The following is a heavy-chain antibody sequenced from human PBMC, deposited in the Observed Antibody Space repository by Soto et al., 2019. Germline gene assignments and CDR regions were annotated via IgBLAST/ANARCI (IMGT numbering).Heavy chain of an antibody. D-gene: IGHD3-3*01. Sequence: PSETLSLTCSVSGVSISSYYWSWIRQPPGKGLEWIGYIYCSGITDSNPSLKSRVTISVDTSKNQFSLRLTSVTPADTAIYYCARVYDFWSGYYWFDPWGQGTLVTVSS. CDR2: IYCSGIT. V-gene: IGHV4-59*01. J-gene: IGHJ5*02. CDR1: GVSISSYY. CDR3: ARVYDFWSGYYWFDP.